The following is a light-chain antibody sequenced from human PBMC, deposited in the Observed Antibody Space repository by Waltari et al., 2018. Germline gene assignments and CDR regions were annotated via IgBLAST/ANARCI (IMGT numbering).Light chain of an antibody. CDR3: QQVNTYSWT. CDR1: RGISSY. Sequence: DLHLTQSPYYLSASVGDRVTITCRASRGISSYLAWYQQKPGKAPKLLIYAASTLQSGVPLRFSGSGSGTEFTLTISSLQPEDFATYYCQQVNTYSWTFGQGTKVEIK. J-gene: IGKJ1*01. V-gene: IGKV1-9*01. CDR2: AAS.